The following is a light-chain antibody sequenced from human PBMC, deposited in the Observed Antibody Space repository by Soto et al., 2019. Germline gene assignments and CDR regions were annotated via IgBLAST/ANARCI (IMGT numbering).Light chain of an antibody. CDR1: QSVLYSSNNKNY. CDR3: QQYYNTPVT. J-gene: IGKJ3*01. CDR2: WAS. Sequence: DIVMTXXXXXLXVSLGERATFNCKSSQSVLYSSNNKNYLAWYQQKPGQPPKLLIYWASTRESGVPDRFSGSGSGTDFTLTISSLQAEDVAVYYCQQYYNTPVTFGPGTKVDIK. V-gene: IGKV4-1*01.